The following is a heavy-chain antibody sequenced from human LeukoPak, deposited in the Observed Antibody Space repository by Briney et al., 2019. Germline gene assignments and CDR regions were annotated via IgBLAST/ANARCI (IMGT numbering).Heavy chain of an antibody. CDR2: IIPILGIA. CDR1: GGTLSSYA. V-gene: IGHV1-69*04. D-gene: IGHD6-13*01. J-gene: IGHJ5*02. Sequence: ASVKVSCKASGGTLSSYAISWVRQAPGQGLEWMGRIIPILGIANYAQKFQGRVTITADKSTSTAYMELSSLRSEDTAVYYCARARVHYQIAAAVSSWFDPWGQGTLVTVSS. CDR3: ARARVHYQIAAAVSSWFDP.